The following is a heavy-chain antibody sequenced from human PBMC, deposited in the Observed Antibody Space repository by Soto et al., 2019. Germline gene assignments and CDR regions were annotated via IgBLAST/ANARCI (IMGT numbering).Heavy chain of an antibody. D-gene: IGHD6-25*01. Sequence: SETLSLTCTASCGSITSSSHFWGWVRQPPGKGLEWIGTIYFTGNTYYTPSLKSRLTMSIDTSKNEFSLRLNSVTAADTAVYYCAGQTFTIAAASYGRSNWFDPWGPGTLVTVSS. J-gene: IGHJ5*02. CDR1: CGSITSSSHF. CDR3: AGQTFTIAAASYGRSNWFDP. V-gene: IGHV4-39*01. CDR2: IYFTGNT.